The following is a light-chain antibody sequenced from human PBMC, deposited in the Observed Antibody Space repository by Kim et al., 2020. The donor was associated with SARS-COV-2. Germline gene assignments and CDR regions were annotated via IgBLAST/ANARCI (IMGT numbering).Light chain of an antibody. J-gene: IGLJ3*02. CDR1: SLISHY. Sequence: VARGKAARITCEGDSLISHYESGYRRNPGQAPVLFIFGQNNRPSGIPARFSGSTPGNTASLTITGAQAEDEDDYYCNCRNSSHWVFGGGTQLTVL. CDR2: GQN. CDR3: NCRNSSHWV. V-gene: IGLV3-19*01.